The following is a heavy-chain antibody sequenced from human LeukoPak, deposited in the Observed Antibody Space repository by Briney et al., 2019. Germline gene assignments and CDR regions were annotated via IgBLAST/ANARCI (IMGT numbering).Heavy chain of an antibody. Sequence: ASVKVSCKASGYTFTGYYMHWVRQAPGQGLEWMGWINSNSGGTNYAQKFQGRVTMTRDTSISTAYMELSRLRSDDTAVYYCARPGNLYCSGGSCYFDYWGQGTLVTVSS. J-gene: IGHJ4*02. D-gene: IGHD2-15*01. V-gene: IGHV1-2*02. CDR1: GYTFTGYY. CDR2: INSNSGGT. CDR3: ARPGNLYCSGGSCYFDY.